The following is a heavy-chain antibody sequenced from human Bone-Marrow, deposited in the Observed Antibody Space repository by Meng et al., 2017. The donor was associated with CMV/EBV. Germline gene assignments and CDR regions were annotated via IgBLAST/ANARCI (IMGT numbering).Heavy chain of an antibody. V-gene: IGHV4-39*01. J-gene: IGHJ4*02. CDR1: GGSISSGRYY. D-gene: IGHD3-10*01. CDR3: VRRVSGSSFRDY. Sequence: GSLRLSCTVSGGSISSGRYYWGWIRQPPGKGLEWLGNAYYGVTTYYNPSLKSRVTISLDTSKNQFSLKVDSVTAADTAVYYCVRRVSGSSFRDYWGQGTWSPSPQ. CDR2: AYYGVTT.